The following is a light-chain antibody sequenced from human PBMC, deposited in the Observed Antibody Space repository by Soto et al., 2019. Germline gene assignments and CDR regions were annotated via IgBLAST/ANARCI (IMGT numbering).Light chain of an antibody. J-gene: IGLJ1*01. V-gene: IGLV2-14*01. CDR3: CSYTNNNTLV. CDR1: SSDVGGYNY. CDR2: AVS. Sequence: QSALTQPASVSGSPGQSIAISCTGTSSDVGGYNYVSWYQQHPGKAPKVLFYAVSNRPSGVSNRFSGSKSDNTASLTISGLQAEDEADYFCCSYTNNNTLVFGTGTKGTVL.